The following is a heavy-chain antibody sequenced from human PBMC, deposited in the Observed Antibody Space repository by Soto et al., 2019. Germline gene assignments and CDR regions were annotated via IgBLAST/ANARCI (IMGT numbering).Heavy chain of an antibody. V-gene: IGHV3-48*02. J-gene: IGHJ4*02. Sequence: EVQLVESGGGLVQPGGSLRLSCAASGFTLSSYSMNWVRQAPGKGLEWVSYISSSSSTIYYADSVKGRFTISRDNAKNSLYLQMNSLRDEDTAVYYCARGWRGSSGYFSDVYWGQGTLVTVSS. CDR3: ARGWRGSSGYFSDVY. D-gene: IGHD3-22*01. CDR2: ISSSSSTI. CDR1: GFTLSSYS.